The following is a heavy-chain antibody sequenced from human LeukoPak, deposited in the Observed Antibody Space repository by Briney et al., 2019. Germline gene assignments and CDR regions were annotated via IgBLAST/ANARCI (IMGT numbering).Heavy chain of an antibody. V-gene: IGHV3-15*01. Sequence: TGGSLRLSCAASGLTFNNAWISWVRQAPGKGLERVGRIRSRSAGGTTDYGAPVKGRFTISRDDSKNTLYLQMNSLKTEDTAVYYCSTGGGTHDYWGQGTLVTVSS. CDR1: GLTFNNAW. J-gene: IGHJ4*02. CDR2: IRSRSAGGTT. CDR3: STGGGTHDY. D-gene: IGHD2-15*01.